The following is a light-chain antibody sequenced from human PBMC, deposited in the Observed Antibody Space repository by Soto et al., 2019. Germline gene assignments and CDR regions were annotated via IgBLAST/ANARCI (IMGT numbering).Light chain of an antibody. V-gene: IGKV3-15*01. CDR2: SAS. J-gene: IGKJ3*01. CDR3: QHYNDWPPAFT. CDR1: QSLSRN. Sequence: EILMTQSPATLSVSPGERATLSCRASQSLSRNLAWYQQKPGQAPRLLIYSASTRASGIPARFSGSGSGTEFTLTISSLQSEDFALYYCQHYNDWPPAFTFSPGTKVDL.